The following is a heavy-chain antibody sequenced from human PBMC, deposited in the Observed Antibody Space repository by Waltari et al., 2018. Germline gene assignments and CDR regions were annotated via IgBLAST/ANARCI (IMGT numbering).Heavy chain of an antibody. CDR2: IRHGGSA. CDR3: ARHGGYAQDL. Sequence: QVQLQQWGAGLVKPSETLSLTCAFYGRSFTTYYWSWIRQSPGKGLEWVGQIRHGGSAYYNPSLKSRVTMSLDTSKNQLSLKMTSVTAADTAVYYCARHGGYAQDLWGRGTLVTVSS. CDR1: GRSFTTYY. V-gene: IGHV4-34*02. D-gene: IGHD5-12*01. J-gene: IGHJ2*01.